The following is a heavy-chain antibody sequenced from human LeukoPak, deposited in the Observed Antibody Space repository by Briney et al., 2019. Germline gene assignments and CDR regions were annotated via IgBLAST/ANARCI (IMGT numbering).Heavy chain of an antibody. J-gene: IGHJ4*02. CDR3: ARVGSSGWHEDYYFDY. D-gene: IGHD6-19*01. Sequence: GASVKVSCKASGYTFTSYGISWVRQAPGQGLEWMGWISAYNGNTNYAQKLQGRVTMTTDTSTSTAHMELRSLRSDDTAVYYCARVGSSGWHEDYYFDYWGQGTLVTVSS. V-gene: IGHV1-18*01. CDR1: GYTFTSYG. CDR2: ISAYNGNT.